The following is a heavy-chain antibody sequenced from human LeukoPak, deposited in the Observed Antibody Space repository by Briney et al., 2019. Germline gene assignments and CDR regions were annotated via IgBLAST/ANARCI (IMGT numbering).Heavy chain of an antibody. Sequence: ASVKVSCKASGGTFSSYAIRWVRQAPGQGLEWMGGIIPIFGTANYAQKFQGRVTITADESTSTAYMELSSLRSEDTAVYYCARLGSGVAYNWFDPWGQGTLVTVSS. CDR1: GGTFSSYA. CDR2: IIPIFGTA. V-gene: IGHV1-69*01. J-gene: IGHJ5*02. D-gene: IGHD3-3*01. CDR3: ARLGSGVAYNWFDP.